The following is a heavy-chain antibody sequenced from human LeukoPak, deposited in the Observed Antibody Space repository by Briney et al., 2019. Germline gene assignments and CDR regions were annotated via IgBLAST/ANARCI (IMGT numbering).Heavy chain of an antibody. CDR3: ARRTMWDASGWRSPDF. Sequence: GASVKVSCKASGYTFTSYGINWVRQATGQGLEWMGWMNPNSGNTGYAQKFQGRVTMTRNTSLSTAYMELNSLRSEDTAVYYCARRTMWDASGWRSPDFWGQGTLVTVSS. J-gene: IGHJ4*02. D-gene: IGHD6-19*01. CDR2: MNPNSGNT. V-gene: IGHV1-8*02. CDR1: GYTFTSYG.